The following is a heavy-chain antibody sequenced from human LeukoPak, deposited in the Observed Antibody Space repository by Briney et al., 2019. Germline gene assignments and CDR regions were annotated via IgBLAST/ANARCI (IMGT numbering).Heavy chain of an antibody. V-gene: IGHV4-39*01. CDR3: ARHGGSWSYHLGY. J-gene: IGHJ4*02. CDR1: GGSISSSSYY. CDR2: IYYSGST. D-gene: IGHD2-15*01. Sequence: SETLSLTCTVSGGSISSSSYYWGWIRQPPGKGLEWIGSIYYSGSTYYNPSLKNRVTISVDTSKNQFSLKLSSVTAADTAVYYCARHGGSWSYHLGYWGQGTLVTVSS.